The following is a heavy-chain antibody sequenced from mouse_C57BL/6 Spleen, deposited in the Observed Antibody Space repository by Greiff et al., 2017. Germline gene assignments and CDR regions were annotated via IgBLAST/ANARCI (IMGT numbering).Heavy chain of an antibody. V-gene: IGHV1-80*01. J-gene: IGHJ4*01. CDR3: ARYYMGGYAMDY. D-gene: IGHD2-12*01. Sequence: VKMMESGAELVKPGASVKISCKASGYAFRSYWMNWVKQRPGKGLEWIGQIYPGDGDTNYNGKFKGKATVTADKSSSTAYMQLSSLTSEDSAVYFCARYYMGGYAMDYWGQGTSVTVSS. CDR1: GYAFRSYW. CDR2: IYPGDGDT.